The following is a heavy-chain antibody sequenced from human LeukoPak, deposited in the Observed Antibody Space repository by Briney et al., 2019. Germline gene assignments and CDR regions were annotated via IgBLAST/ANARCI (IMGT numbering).Heavy chain of an antibody. CDR3: MRGATDTTRWFDP. Sequence: GGSLRLSCAASGFTFSSYTMNWVRQAPGKGLEWVAAISSSSRDIFYADSVKGRFSISRDNTQNSLSLRMNGLRAEDTAAYYCMRGATDTTRWFDPWGQGTLVTVSS. J-gene: IGHJ5*02. D-gene: IGHD1-7*01. CDR2: ISSSSRDI. CDR1: GFTFSSYT. V-gene: IGHV3-21*01.